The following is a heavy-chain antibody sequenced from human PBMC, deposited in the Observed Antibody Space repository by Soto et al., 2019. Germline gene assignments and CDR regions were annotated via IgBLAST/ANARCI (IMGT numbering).Heavy chain of an antibody. D-gene: IGHD3-3*01. V-gene: IGHV4-39*01. CDR2: SYYRGRT. Sequence: QLQLQESGPGLVKPSETLSLTCTVSGGSISSRSHYWGWIRQSPGKHREWIGSSYYRGRTHYNPALKTRVTRSVDTAKNQGFLKVSSVTAADTAVYYWATADGVGVVTPLFEYRGPGIRVTVSS. CDR3: ATADGVGVVTPLFEY. J-gene: IGHJ4*02. CDR1: GGSISSRSHY.